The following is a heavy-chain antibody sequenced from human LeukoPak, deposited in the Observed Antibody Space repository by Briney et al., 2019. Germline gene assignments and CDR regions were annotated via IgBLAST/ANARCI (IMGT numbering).Heavy chain of an antibody. J-gene: IGHJ4*02. Sequence: GESLKISCKSSGYSFTNSWIGWVRQMPGKGLEWMGIIYPGDSYTKYSPSFQGQVTISADKSTSTAYLQWSTLKASDTAMYYCATPQVYCTSISCYIVNWGQGTLVTVSS. D-gene: IGHD2-2*02. CDR3: ATPQVYCTSISCYIVN. CDR2: IYPGDSYT. V-gene: IGHV5-51*01. CDR1: GYSFTNSW.